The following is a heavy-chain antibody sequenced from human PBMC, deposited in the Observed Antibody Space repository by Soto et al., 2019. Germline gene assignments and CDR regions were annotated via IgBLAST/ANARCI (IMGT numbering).Heavy chain of an antibody. CDR1: GYTFTSYG. V-gene: IGHV1-18*04. J-gene: IGHJ5*02. D-gene: IGHD6-13*01. CDR3: ARVSYSSSWYSGILLSWFDP. CDR2: ISAYNGDT. Sequence: ASVKVSCKASGYTFTSYGISWVRQAPGQGLEWMGWISAYNGDTNYAQKLQGRVTMTTDTSTSTAYMELRSLRSDDTAVYYCARVSYSSSWYSGILLSWFDPWGQGTLVTVSS.